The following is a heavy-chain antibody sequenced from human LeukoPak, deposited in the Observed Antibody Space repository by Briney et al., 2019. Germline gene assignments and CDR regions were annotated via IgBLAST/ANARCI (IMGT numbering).Heavy chain of an antibody. CDR2: ISGSGGST. CDR1: GFTFSSYA. CDR3: AKTVVVPAAISGQGLYFDY. J-gene: IGHJ4*02. Sequence: GGSLRLSCAASGFTFSSYAIGWVRQAPGKGLEWVSAISGSGGSTYYADSVKGRFTISRDNSKNTLYLQMNSLRAEDTAVYYCAKTVVVPAAISGQGLYFDYWGQGNLVTVSS. D-gene: IGHD2-2*02. V-gene: IGHV3-23*01.